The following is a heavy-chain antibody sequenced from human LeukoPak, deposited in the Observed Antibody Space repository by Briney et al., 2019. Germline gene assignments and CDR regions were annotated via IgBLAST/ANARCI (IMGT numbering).Heavy chain of an antibody. Sequence: SETLSLTCTVSGGSISSGSDYWSWIRQPAGKGLEWIGRIYTSGSTNYNPSLKSRVTISVDTSKNEFSLKLSSVTAADTAVYYCARGLSSGWYSICDYWGQGTLVTVSS. CDR3: ARGLSSGWYSICDY. D-gene: IGHD6-19*01. V-gene: IGHV4-61*02. CDR2: IYTSGST. J-gene: IGHJ4*02. CDR1: GGSISSGSDY.